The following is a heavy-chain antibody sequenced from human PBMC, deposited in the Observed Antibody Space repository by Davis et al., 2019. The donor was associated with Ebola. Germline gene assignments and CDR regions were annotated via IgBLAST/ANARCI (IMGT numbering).Heavy chain of an antibody. CDR2: FCSTGGT. V-gene: IGHV4-61*09. CDR1: GGSISSGDFY. Sequence: PSETLSLTCTVSGGSISSGDFYWSCIRQPAGKGLECIGHFCSTGGTHFNPSLTSRLNISVGTSKIHFSPPQTRPYFIVRELVGDSSPLDFWGHGTLVTVSS. D-gene: IGHD6-13*01. J-gene: IGHJ4*01. CDR3: SSPLDF.